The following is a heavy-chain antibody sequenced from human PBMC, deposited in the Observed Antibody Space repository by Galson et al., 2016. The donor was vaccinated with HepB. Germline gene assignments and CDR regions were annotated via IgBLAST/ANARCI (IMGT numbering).Heavy chain of an antibody. CDR3: ATLSTPEDY. J-gene: IGHJ4*02. CDR2: MNRDGGTT. CDR1: GFTFSSYW. D-gene: IGHD2-2*01. Sequence: SLRLSCAASGFTFSSYWMHWVRQVPGKGLAWVSRMNRDGGTTNYADSVMGRFTISRDNTKNTLYLQMNSLRAEDTAVYYCATLSTPEDYWGQGTLVTVSS. V-gene: IGHV3-74*01.